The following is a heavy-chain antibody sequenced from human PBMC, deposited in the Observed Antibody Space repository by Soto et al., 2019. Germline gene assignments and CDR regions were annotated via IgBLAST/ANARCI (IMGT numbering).Heavy chain of an antibody. CDR2: IYHSGST. Sequence: SETLSLTCAVSGGSISSGGYSWSWIRQPPGKGLEWIGYIYHSGSTNYNPSLKSRVTISVDKSKNQFSLKLISVTAADTAVYYCARETPRAVVTATDDYWGQGTLVTVSS. CDR3: ARETPRAVVTATDDY. V-gene: IGHV4-30-2*01. D-gene: IGHD2-21*02. CDR1: GGSISSGGYS. J-gene: IGHJ4*02.